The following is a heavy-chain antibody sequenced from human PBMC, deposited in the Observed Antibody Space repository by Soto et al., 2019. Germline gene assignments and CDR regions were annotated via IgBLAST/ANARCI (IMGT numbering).Heavy chain of an antibody. V-gene: IGHV3-23*01. Sequence: EVYLLESGGGLVQPGGSRRLSCAASGFSFSSHAMNWVRQAPGEGLEWVSAISGSGSTTHYADSVKGRFTVSRDNPKYTLYLQLNSLRAEDTAIYYCAKDQYEYSGPDYWGQGTLVTVSS. D-gene: IGHD4-4*01. J-gene: IGHJ4*02. CDR1: GFSFSSHA. CDR3: AKDQYEYSGPDY. CDR2: ISGSGSTT.